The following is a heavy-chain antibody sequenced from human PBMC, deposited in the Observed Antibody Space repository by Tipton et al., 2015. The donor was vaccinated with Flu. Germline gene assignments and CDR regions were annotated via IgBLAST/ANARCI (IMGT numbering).Heavy chain of an antibody. Sequence: TLSLTCVVYGGSFSGDYCSWIRQPPGKGLEWIGEVNHSGSTNYNPSLKSRVTISVDTSKNQFSLKLDSVTAADTAVYYCARGMNSGLVDVWGQGTTVTVSS. CDR3: ARGMNSGLVDV. J-gene: IGHJ6*02. V-gene: IGHV4-34*01. CDR2: VNHSGST. CDR1: GGSFSGDY. D-gene: IGHD2/OR15-2a*01.